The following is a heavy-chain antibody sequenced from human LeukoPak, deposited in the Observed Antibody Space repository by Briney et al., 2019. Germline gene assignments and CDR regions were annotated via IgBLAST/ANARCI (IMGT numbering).Heavy chain of an antibody. D-gene: IGHD6-19*01. CDR3: ASKWLALNY. J-gene: IGHJ4*02. Sequence: PSETLSLTCAVPRGSLSSSNWWSWVRQPPGKGLEGIGEIYHSGSTNYIPSLKSRVTISVDKSKNQFSLRLSSVTAADTAVYYCASKWLALNYWGQGTLVTVSS. CDR1: RGSLSSSNW. CDR2: IYHSGST. V-gene: IGHV4-4*02.